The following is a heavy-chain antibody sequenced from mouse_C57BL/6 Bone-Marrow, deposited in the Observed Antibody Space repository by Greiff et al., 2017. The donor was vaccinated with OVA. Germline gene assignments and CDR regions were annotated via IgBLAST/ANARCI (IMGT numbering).Heavy chain of an antibody. D-gene: IGHD1-1*01. Sequence: QVQLQQPGAELVKPGASVKMSCKASGYTFTSYWITWVKQRPGQGLEWIGRIYPGDGDTNYNGKFKGKATLTADKSSSTAYMQLSSLTSEDSAVYFCARAFITTVVAPFDYWGQGTTLTVSS. CDR3: ARAFITTVVAPFDY. V-gene: IGHV1-55*01. J-gene: IGHJ2*01. CDR2: IYPGDGDT. CDR1: GYTFTSYW.